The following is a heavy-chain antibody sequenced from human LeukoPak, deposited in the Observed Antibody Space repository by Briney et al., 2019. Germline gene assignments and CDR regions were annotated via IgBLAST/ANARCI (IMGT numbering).Heavy chain of an antibody. Sequence: SETLSLTCTVSDGSISDYYRGWIRQPPGKGLEWIGYFHNSGTSTYNPSLKSRVTISVDTSKNQFSLKLSSVTAADTAVYYCARPEGRDWGQGTLVTVSS. CDR3: ARPEGRD. CDR2: FHNSGTS. J-gene: IGHJ4*02. V-gene: IGHV4-4*08. CDR1: DGSISDYY. D-gene: IGHD2-15*01.